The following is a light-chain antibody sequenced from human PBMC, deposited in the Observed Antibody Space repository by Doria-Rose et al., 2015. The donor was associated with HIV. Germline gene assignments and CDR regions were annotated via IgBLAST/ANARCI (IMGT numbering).Light chain of an antibody. Sequence: TQSPESLGMSLGERATLNCKSNQSLLYTSKNYLAWYQQKPGQPPKLLIYWTSTRQSGFPARFSGSGSGTDFTLTISSLEAEYVAVYYCQQYYDTPSFGPGTTVDIK. CDR1: QSLLYTSKNY. CDR3: QQYYDTPS. V-gene: IGKV4-1*01. J-gene: IGKJ3*01. CDR2: WTS.